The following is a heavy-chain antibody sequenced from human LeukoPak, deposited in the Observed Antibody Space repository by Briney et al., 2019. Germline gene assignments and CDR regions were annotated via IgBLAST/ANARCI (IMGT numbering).Heavy chain of an antibody. CDR2: IIPIFGTA. V-gene: IGHV1-69*05. J-gene: IGHJ6*03. Sequence: GASVKVSRKASGGTFSSYAISWVRQAPGQGLEWMGGIIPIFGTANYAQKFQGRVTITTDESTSTAYMELSSLRSEDTAVYYCARNSGQQLVTPFYYYYYYMDVWGKGTTVTVSS. D-gene: IGHD6-13*01. CDR3: ARNSGQQLVTPFYYYYYYMDV. CDR1: GGTFSSYA.